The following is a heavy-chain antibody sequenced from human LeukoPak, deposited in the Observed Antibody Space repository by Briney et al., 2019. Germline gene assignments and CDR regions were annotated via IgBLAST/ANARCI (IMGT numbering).Heavy chain of an antibody. Sequence: GVLRLSCAASGFTFEDYAMHWVREAPGKGLEWVCLISWDGGSTYYADSVKGRFTISRDNSKNSLYLQMNSLRAEDTALYYCAKDREVAGYYYYYGMDVWGKATTVTVSS. J-gene: IGHJ6*04. CDR3: AKDREVAGYYYYYGMDV. D-gene: IGHD2-15*01. CDR1: GFTFEDYA. CDR2: ISWDGGST. V-gene: IGHV3-43D*04.